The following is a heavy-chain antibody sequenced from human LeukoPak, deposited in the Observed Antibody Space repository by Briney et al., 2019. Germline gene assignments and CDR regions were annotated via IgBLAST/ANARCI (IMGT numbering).Heavy chain of an antibody. CDR2: INPNSGGT. Sequence: ASVKVPCKASGYTFTDYYINWVRQAPGQGLEWMGWINPNSGGTNYAQKFQGRVTMTRDTSISTAYMELSRLRSDDTAVYYCARSGATVGYFDYWGQGTLVTVSS. CDR3: ARSGATVGYFDY. V-gene: IGHV1-2*02. CDR1: GYTFTDYY. J-gene: IGHJ4*02. D-gene: IGHD4-23*01.